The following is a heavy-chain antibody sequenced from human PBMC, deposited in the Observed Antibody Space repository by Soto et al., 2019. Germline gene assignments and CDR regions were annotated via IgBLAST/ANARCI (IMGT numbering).Heavy chain of an antibody. D-gene: IGHD2-2*01. CDR3: ARELGYCNSSGCVRNWFDP. CDR1: GYSFRTHG. V-gene: IGHV1-18*01. J-gene: IGHJ5*02. CDR2: ISTYDDKT. Sequence: QVQLVQSGAEVKTPGASVKVSCRASGYSFRTHGISWVRQAPGQGLEWMGWISTYDDKTNFPQKFQGRITMTTDTSTSTAYMELRSLRSDDTAGYVCARELGYCNSSGCVRNWFDPWGQGTLVTVAS.